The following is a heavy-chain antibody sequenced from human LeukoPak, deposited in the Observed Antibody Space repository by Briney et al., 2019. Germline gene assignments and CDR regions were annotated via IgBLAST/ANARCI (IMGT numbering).Heavy chain of an antibody. CDR2: ISRNSYT. V-gene: IGHV3-11*06. CDR3: ARESYDRSGNYPRDFDS. CDR1: GFTFSDYY. J-gene: IGHJ4*02. Sequence: GGSLRLSCAASGFTFSDYYMCWIRQAPGKGLEWVSYISRNSYTNYADSVKGRFTISRDNAKNSLYLQMSSLRAEDTAVYYWARESYDRSGNYPRDFDSWGQGTLVTVSS. D-gene: IGHD3-22*01.